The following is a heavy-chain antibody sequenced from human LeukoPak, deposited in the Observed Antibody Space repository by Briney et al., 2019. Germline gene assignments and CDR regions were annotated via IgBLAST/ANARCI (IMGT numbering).Heavy chain of an antibody. CDR3: ARGVPYDSWSGPHYSDY. CDR1: GFTFSIYA. D-gene: IGHD3-3*01. Sequence: PGGSLRLSCAASGFTFSIYAMSWVRQAPGKGLEWVAHIKQDGSQEYYVDSVKGRFTISRDSAKNSLYLQMNSLRAEDTAVYYCARGVPYDSWSGPHYSDYWGQGTLVTVSS. J-gene: IGHJ4*02. V-gene: IGHV3-7*01. CDR2: IKQDGSQE.